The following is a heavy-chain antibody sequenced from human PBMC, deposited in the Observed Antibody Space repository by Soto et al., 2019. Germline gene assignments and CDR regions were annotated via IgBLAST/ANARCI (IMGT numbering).Heavy chain of an antibody. J-gene: IGHJ6*02. Sequence: QVQLVQSGAEVKKPGSSVKVSCKASGGTFSSYAISWVRQAPGQGLEWMGGIIPIFGTANYAQKFQGRVTITADESTSTAYMELSSLRSEDTAVYYCARDFGIAARPRGLGVYYGIDVWGQGTTVTVSS. CDR3: ARDFGIAARPRGLGVYYGIDV. CDR1: GGTFSSYA. D-gene: IGHD6-6*01. CDR2: IIPIFGTA. V-gene: IGHV1-69*01.